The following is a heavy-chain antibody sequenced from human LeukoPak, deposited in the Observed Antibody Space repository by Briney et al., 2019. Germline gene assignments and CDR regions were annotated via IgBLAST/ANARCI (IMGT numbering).Heavy chain of an antibody. D-gene: IGHD6-19*01. Sequence: SETLSLTRTVSGGSISSSSYYWGWIRQPPGKGLEWIGNIYYSGGTYYNPSLKSRVTISVDTSKNQFSLKLSSVTAADTAVYYCVRVRMSGWTLGYAFDIWGQGTMVTVSS. J-gene: IGHJ3*02. CDR1: GGSISSSSYY. CDR2: IYYSGGT. V-gene: IGHV4-39*01. CDR3: VRVRMSGWTLGYAFDI.